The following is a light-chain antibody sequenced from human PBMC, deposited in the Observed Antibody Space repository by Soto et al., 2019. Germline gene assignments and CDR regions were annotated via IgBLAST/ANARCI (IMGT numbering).Light chain of an antibody. CDR3: QHYKAFSPWT. Sequence: DIQMTQSPSSVSASVGDRVTMTCRASQGISSWLVWYQQKPGKAPKLLIYAASSLQSGVPSRFSGSGSGTEFTLTISNLQPDDSATYYCQHYKAFSPWTFGQGTKVDIK. V-gene: IGKV1-12*01. CDR2: AAS. J-gene: IGKJ1*01. CDR1: QGISSW.